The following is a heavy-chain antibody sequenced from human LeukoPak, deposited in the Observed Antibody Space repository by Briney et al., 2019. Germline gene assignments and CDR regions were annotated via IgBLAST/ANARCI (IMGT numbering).Heavy chain of an antibody. V-gene: IGHV3-30*02. Sequence: GGSLRLSCAASGFTFSSYGMHWVRQAPGKGLEWVAFIRYDGSNKYYADSVKGRFTTSRDNSKNTLYLQMNSLRAEDMAVYYCAKDPQYYYGSGSYRIWGQGTLVTVSS. CDR1: GFTFSSYG. CDR2: IRYDGSNK. CDR3: AKDPQYYYGSGSYRI. D-gene: IGHD3-10*01. J-gene: IGHJ4*02.